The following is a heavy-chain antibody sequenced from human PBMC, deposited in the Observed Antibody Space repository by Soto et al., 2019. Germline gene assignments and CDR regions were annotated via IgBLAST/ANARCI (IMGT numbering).Heavy chain of an antibody. D-gene: IGHD1-1*01. Sequence: PSETLSLTCTVSGGSISSSSYYWGWIRQPPGKGLEWIGSIYYSGSTYYNPSPKSRVTISVDTSKNQFSLKLSSVTAADTAGYYGARHRGGYPLLYYGMDVWCQGTTVTVSS. V-gene: IGHV4-39*01. CDR3: ARHRGGYPLLYYGMDV. J-gene: IGHJ6*02. CDR2: IYYSGST. CDR1: GGSISSSSYY.